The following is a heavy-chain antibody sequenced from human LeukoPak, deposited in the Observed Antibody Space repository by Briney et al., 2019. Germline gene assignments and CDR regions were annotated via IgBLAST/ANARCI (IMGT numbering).Heavy chain of an antibody. CDR3: ETQNRFGNDY. V-gene: IGHV3-74*01. CDR1: GFTFSRFW. Sequence: GGSLRLSCAASGFTFSRFWMHWVRQPPGKGLVWVSRIDAGGSTTTYADSVKGRFTISRDNARNTVYLQINSLRAEDTAVYYCETQNRFGNDYWGQGVLVTVSS. J-gene: IGHJ4*02. CDR2: IDAGGSTT. D-gene: IGHD4-23*01.